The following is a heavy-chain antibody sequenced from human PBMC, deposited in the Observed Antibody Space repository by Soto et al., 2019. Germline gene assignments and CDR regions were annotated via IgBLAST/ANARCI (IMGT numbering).Heavy chain of an antibody. CDR2: IVVGSGNR. CDR3: ASVRSYCFDDTCYFWFAP. J-gene: IGHJ5*02. Sequence: GASVKVSCKASGFNFTSSAVQWVRQARGQRLEWIGWIVVGSGNRNYAQKFQERVTLTRDMSTSTAYMELTSLGSADTAVYYCASVRSYCFDDTCYFWFAPWGQGTLVTVSS. D-gene: IGHD2-15*01. CDR1: GFNFTSSA. V-gene: IGHV1-58*01.